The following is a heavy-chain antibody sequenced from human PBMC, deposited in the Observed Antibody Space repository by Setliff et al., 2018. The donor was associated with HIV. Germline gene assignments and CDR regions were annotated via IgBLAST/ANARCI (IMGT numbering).Heavy chain of an antibody. V-gene: IGHV7-4-1*01. J-gene: IGHJ5*02. CDR3: ARGLYGDYGGDLNWLDP. Sequence: ASVKVSCKTSGYNFENYAINWVRQAPGQGLEWMGWINANSGSPTYAQAFTGRFFFSVDTAVATAYLQIYNLKTEDTAVYFCARGLYGDYGGDLNWLDPWGHGTRVTVSS. D-gene: IGHD4-17*01. CDR2: INANSGSP. CDR1: GYNFENYA.